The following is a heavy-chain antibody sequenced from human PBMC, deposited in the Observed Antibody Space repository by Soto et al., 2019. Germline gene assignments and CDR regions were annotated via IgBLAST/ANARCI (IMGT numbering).Heavy chain of an antibody. V-gene: IGHV1-2*04. Sequence: ASVKVSCKASGYTFTGYYMHWVRQAPGQGLEWMGWINPNSGGTNYAQKFQGWVTMTRDTSISTAYMELSRLRSDDTAVYYCARGDYDILTGYYYYFDYWGQGTLVIVSS. J-gene: IGHJ4*02. CDR1: GYTFTGYY. CDR2: INPNSGGT. CDR3: ARGDYDILTGYYYYFDY. D-gene: IGHD3-9*01.